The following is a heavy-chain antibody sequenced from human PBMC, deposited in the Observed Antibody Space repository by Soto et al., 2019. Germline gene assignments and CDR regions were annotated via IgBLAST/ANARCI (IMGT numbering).Heavy chain of an antibody. CDR3: ASQDPGTSVDY. J-gene: IGHJ4*02. CDR2: ISRTGST. CDR1: GGSFTSNNW. Sequence: QVQLQESGPALVKPSGTLSLTCAASGGSFTSNNWWTWVRQPPGQGLEWIGEISRTGSTNYSPSLKSRVTITPDKPENQFSLKVTSLTAADTAVYYCASQDPGTSVDYWGQGTLVTVSS. V-gene: IGHV4-4*02. D-gene: IGHD1-7*01.